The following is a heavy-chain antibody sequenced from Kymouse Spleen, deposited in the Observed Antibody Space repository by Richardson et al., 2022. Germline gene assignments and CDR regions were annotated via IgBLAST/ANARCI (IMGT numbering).Heavy chain of an antibody. CDR2: IKQDGSEK. CDR3: ARAVTMVRGVIIKFDY. J-gene: IGHJ4*02. Sequence: EVQLVESGGGLVQPGGSLRLSCAASGFTFSSYWMSWVRQAPGKGLEWVANIKQDGSEKYYVDSVKGRFTISRDNAKNSLYLQMNSLRAEDTAVYYCARAVTMVRGVIIKFDYWGQGTLVTVSS. D-gene: IGHD3-10*01. V-gene: IGHV3-7*01. CDR1: GFTFSSYW.